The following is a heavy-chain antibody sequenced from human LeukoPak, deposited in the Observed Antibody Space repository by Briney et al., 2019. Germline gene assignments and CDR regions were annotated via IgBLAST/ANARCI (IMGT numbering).Heavy chain of an antibody. J-gene: IGHJ4*02. CDR1: GFTFSGCG. D-gene: IGHD3-22*01. CDR2: IRYDGGNK. Sequence: PGGSLRLSCSASGFTFSGCGMHWVRQAPGKGLEWVAFIRYDGGNKHYADSVKGRFTISRDNSMNTLYLQMNSLRAEDAAVYYCAKDPHYYDSGGYPCYFDYWGQGTLVTVSS. V-gene: IGHV3-30*02. CDR3: AKDPHYYDSGGYPCYFDY.